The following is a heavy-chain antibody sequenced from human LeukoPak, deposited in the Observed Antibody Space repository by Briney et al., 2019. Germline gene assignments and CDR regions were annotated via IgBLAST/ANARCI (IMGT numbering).Heavy chain of an antibody. J-gene: IGHJ4*02. V-gene: IGHV3-21*01. D-gene: IGHD3-9*01. Sequence: GGSLRLSCAASGFTFSSYSMNWVRRAPGKGLEWVSSISSSSSYIYYADSVKGRFTISRDNAKNSLYLQMNSLRAEDTAVYYCAREGGLRYFDWYFDYWGQGTLVTVSS. CDR3: AREGGLRYFDWYFDY. CDR1: GFTFSSYS. CDR2: ISSSSSYI.